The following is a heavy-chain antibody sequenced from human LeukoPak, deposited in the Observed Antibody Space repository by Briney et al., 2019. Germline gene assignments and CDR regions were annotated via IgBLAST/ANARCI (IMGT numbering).Heavy chain of an antibody. CDR2: ISGSGGST. D-gene: IGHD4-17*01. J-gene: IGHJ5*02. Sequence: GGSPRLSCAASGFTFSSYAMSWVRQAPGKGLEWVSAISGSGGSTYYEDSVKGRFTISRDNSKNTLYLQMNSLRAEDTAVYYCAKSPYGDYWFDPWGQGTLVTVSS. CDR1: GFTFSSYA. CDR3: AKSPYGDYWFDP. V-gene: IGHV3-23*01.